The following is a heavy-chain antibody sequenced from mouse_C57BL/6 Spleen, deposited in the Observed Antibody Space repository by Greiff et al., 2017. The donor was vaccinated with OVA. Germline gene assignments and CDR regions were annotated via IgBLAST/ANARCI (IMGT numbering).Heavy chain of an antibody. CDR2: ISSCGSYT. D-gene: IGHD1-1*01. V-gene: IGHV5-6*01. J-gene: IGHJ4*01. CDR3: ARLGDYGMDY. Sequence: EVKLMESGGDLVKPGGSLKLSCAASGFTFSSYGMSWVRQTPDKRLEWVATISSCGSYTYYPNSVKGRFTISRDNAKNTLYLQMSSLKSEDTAMYYCARLGDYGMDYWGQGTSVTVSS. CDR1: GFTFSSYG.